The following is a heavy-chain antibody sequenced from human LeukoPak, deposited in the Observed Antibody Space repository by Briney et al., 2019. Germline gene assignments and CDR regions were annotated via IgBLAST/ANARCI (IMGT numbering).Heavy chain of an antibody. CDR3: ARALLYYDILTGYSYYYYGMDV. V-gene: IGHV3-74*01. Sequence: GGSLPLSCAASGFTFSSYWMHWVRQAPGKGLVWVSRINRDGSSTSYADSVKGRFTISRDNAKNSLYLQMNSLRAEDTAVYYCARALLYYDILTGYSYYYYGMDVWGQGTTVTVSS. CDR1: GFTFSSYW. D-gene: IGHD3-9*01. CDR2: INRDGSST. J-gene: IGHJ6*02.